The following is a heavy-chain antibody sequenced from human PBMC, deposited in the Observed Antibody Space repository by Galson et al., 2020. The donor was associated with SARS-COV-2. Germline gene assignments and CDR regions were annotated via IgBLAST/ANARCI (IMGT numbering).Heavy chain of an antibody. V-gene: IGHV4-30-2*01. CDR3: ARLHYGEYAPEAFDI. J-gene: IGHJ3*02. CDR1: GTKISSGSYP. CDR2: ISHSGGT. D-gene: IGHD4-17*01. Sequence: SETLSLTCAVSGTKISSGSYPWNWIRQPPGKGLEWLGYISHSGGTYYNPSLKSRVTISGDRSKNQFSLRLSSVTAADTAVYYCARLHYGEYAPEAFDIWGPGTRVTVAS.